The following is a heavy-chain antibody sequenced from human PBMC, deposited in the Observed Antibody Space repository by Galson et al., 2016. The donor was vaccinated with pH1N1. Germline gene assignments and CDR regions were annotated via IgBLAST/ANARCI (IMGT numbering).Heavy chain of an antibody. V-gene: IGHV3-74*01. CDR2: INSGGSST. D-gene: IGHD4-17*01. Sequence: SLRLSCAASGFTFSSYWMHWVRQSPGKGLVWVSRINSGGSSTNYADSVKGRFTISRDNAKNTLYLQMNSLRAEDTAMYYCARFEYGDYVKYSDLWGRGTLVTVSS. CDR3: ARFEYGDYVKYSDL. J-gene: IGHJ2*01. CDR1: GFTFSSYW.